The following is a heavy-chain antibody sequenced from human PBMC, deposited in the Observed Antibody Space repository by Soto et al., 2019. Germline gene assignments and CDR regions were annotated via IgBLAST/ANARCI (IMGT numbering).Heavy chain of an antibody. CDR2: ISGGGTIT. Sequence: GGSLRLSCAASGFIFSSYAMSWVRQAPGKGLEWVSTISGGGTITYYADSVKGRFTISRDNSENTLYLQMNSLRGEDTAVYYCAAPPGYCSGSSCPGVYFDYWGQGTLVTVSS. CDR3: AAPPGYCSGSSCPGVYFDY. CDR1: GFIFSSYA. V-gene: IGHV3-23*01. D-gene: IGHD2-15*01. J-gene: IGHJ4*02.